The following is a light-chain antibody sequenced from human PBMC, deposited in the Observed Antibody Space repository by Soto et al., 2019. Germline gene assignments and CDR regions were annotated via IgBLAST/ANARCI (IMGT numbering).Light chain of an antibody. V-gene: IGKV3D-15*01. Sequence: EVVMTQSPATLSVSPGERATLSCRASESVSSNLAWYQQRPGQAPRLVIYGASNRATGIPARFSGSGSGTEFTLTISSLQSEDFAVYYCQQYNNWPPTTFGQGTKVDIK. CDR1: ESVSSN. CDR2: GAS. J-gene: IGKJ1*01. CDR3: QQYNNWPPTT.